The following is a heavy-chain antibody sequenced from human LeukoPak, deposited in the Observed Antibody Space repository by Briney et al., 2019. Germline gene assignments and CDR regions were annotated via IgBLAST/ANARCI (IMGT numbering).Heavy chain of an antibody. D-gene: IGHD3-9*01. CDR3: ARPRYYDILTWGYYYMDV. Sequence: ASVKVSCKASGGTFSSSAISWVRQAPGQGLEWMGGIIPIFGTANYAQKFQGRVTITTDESTRTAYMELSSLRSEDTAVYYCARPRYYDILTWGYYYMDVWGKGTTVTVSS. J-gene: IGHJ6*03. V-gene: IGHV1-69*05. CDR1: GGTFSSSA. CDR2: IIPIFGTA.